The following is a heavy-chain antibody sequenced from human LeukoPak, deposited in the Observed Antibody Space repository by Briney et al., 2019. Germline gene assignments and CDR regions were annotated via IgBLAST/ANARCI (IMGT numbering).Heavy chain of an antibody. CDR3: ARTPGATENEDDY. CDR1: GGTFSSYA. D-gene: IGHD1-26*01. J-gene: IGHJ4*02. V-gene: IGHV1-69*13. CDR2: NIPIFGTA. Sequence: GASVKVSCKASGGTFSSYAISWVRQAPGQGLEWMGGNIPIFGTANYAQKFQGRVTITADESTSTAYMELSSLRSEDTAVYYCARTPGATENEDDYWGQGTLVTVSS.